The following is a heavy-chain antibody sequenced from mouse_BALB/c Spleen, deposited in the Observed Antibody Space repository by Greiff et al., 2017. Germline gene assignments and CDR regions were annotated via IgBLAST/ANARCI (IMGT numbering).Heavy chain of an antibody. CDR3: ARERGSSYGNFDY. D-gene: IGHD1-1*01. V-gene: IGHV5-17*02. CDR1: GFTFSSFG. Sequence: EVQRVESGGGLVQPGGSRKLSCAASGFTFSSFGMHWVRQAPEKGLEWVAYISSGSSTIYYADTVKGRFTISRDNPKNTLFLQMTSLRSEDTAMYYCARERGSSYGNFDYWGQGTTLTVSS. CDR2: ISSGSSTI. J-gene: IGHJ2*01.